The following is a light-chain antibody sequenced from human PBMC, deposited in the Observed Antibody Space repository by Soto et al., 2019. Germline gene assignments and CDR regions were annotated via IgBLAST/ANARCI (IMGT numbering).Light chain of an antibody. Sequence: QSVLTQPPSVSAAPGRKVTISCSGSSSNIGNNYVSWYQQLPGTAPKPLIYENNKRPSGIPDRFSGSKSGTSATLGITGLQTGDEADYYCGTWDSSLSAGVFGGGTKLTVL. CDR1: SSNIGNNY. CDR2: ENN. J-gene: IGLJ2*01. V-gene: IGLV1-51*02. CDR3: GTWDSSLSAGV.